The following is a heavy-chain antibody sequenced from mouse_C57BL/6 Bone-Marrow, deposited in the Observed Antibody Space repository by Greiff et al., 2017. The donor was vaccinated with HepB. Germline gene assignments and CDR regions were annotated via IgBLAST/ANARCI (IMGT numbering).Heavy chain of an antibody. D-gene: IGHD1-2*01. Sequence: EVKVEESGGGLVKPGGSLKLSCAASGFTFSDYGMHWVRQAPEKGLEWVAYISSGSSTIYYADTVKGRFTISRDNAKNTLFLQMTSLRSEDTAMYYCARDGQYYFDYWGQGTTLTVSS. J-gene: IGHJ2*01. CDR3: ARDGQYYFDY. CDR2: ISSGSSTI. CDR1: GFTFSDYG. V-gene: IGHV5-17*01.